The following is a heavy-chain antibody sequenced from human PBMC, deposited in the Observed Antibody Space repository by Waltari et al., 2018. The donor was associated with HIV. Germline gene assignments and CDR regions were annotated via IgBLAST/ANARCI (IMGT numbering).Heavy chain of an antibody. CDR3: VKSNNSAWHNFVD. J-gene: IGHJ4*02. Sequence: QVQLVESGGGVVQPGKSLGLSCAASGFTFSRVPMHWVRQVPGKGLEVVATISSDGSSKFCADSLRGRCNISRDNSKNTLYLHMSSLRPEDTSVYYCVKSNNSAWHNFVDWGQGTLVTVSS. V-gene: IGHV3-30-3*02. CDR2: ISSDGSSK. CDR1: GFTFSRVP. D-gene: IGHD3-22*01.